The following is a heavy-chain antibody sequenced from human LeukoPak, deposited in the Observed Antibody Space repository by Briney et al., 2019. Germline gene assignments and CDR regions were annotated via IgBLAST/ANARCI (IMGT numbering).Heavy chain of an antibody. CDR1: GFTFSSYN. D-gene: IGHD3-22*01. J-gene: IGHJ3*02. Sequence: GGSLRLSCAASGFTFSSYNMNWVRQAPGKGLEWVSHISSTSSTIYYADSVKGRFTISRDNAKNSLYLQVNSLRDEDTAVYYCARVNYDTSAFDAFDIWGQGTMVTVSS. CDR3: ARVNYDTSAFDAFDI. CDR2: ISSTSSTI. V-gene: IGHV3-48*02.